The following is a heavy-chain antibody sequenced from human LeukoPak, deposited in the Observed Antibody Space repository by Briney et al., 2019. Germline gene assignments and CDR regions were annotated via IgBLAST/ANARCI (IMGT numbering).Heavy chain of an antibody. CDR3: ARDWGVDS. D-gene: IGHD3-10*01. V-gene: IGHV3-30*03. CDR2: TSYDGSNK. Sequence: GGSLRLSCAASGFTFSNCGMNWVRQAPGKGLEWVAVTSYDGSNKYYADSVKGRFTISRDNSNNTLYLQMNSLRAEDTAVYYCARDWGVDSWGQGTLVTVSS. J-gene: IGHJ4*02. CDR1: GFTFSNCG.